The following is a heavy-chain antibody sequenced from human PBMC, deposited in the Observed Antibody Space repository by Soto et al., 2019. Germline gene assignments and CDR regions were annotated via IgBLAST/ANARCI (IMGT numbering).Heavy chain of an antibody. CDR3: ARQRWFGELLYGWFDP. J-gene: IGHJ5*02. Sequence: SETLSLTCTVSGGSISSSSYYWGWIRQPPGKGLEWIGSIYYSGSTYYNPSLKSRVTISVDTSKNQFSLKLSSVTAADTAVYYCARQRWFGELLYGWFDPWGQGTLVTVSS. CDR2: IYYSGST. CDR1: GGSISSSSYY. V-gene: IGHV4-39*01. D-gene: IGHD3-10*01.